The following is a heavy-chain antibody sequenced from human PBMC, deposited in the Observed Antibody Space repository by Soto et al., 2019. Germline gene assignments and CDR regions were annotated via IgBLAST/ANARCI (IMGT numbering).Heavy chain of an antibody. Sequence: SVKVSFKSSGFTFTSSAVQWVRQARGQRLEWIGWIVVGSGNTNYAQKFQERVTITRDMSTSTAYMELSSLTSEDTAVYYCAADLATNAAFDSWGQGTMVTVSS. V-gene: IGHV1-58*01. CDR3: AADLATNAAFDS. D-gene: IGHD2-8*01. CDR1: GFTFTSSA. CDR2: IVVGSGNT. J-gene: IGHJ3*02.